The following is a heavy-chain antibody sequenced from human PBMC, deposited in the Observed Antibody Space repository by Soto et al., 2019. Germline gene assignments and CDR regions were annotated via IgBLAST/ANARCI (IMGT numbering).Heavy chain of an antibody. Sequence: AGGSLRLSCAASGFTFDDYDMHWVRQAPGKGLEWVSGISWNSGSIGYADSVKGRFTISRDNAKNSMYLQMNSQRAEDTAVYSCAKDGQTYYYDSIGLPVYYFDYWGHLTLGAVSS. V-gene: IGHV3-9*01. CDR3: AKDGQTYYYDSIGLPVYYFDY. J-gene: IGHJ4*01. CDR2: ISWNSGSI. CDR1: GFTFDDYD. D-gene: IGHD3-22*01.